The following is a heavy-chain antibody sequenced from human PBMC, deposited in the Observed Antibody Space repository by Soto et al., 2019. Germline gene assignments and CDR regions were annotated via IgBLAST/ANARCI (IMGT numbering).Heavy chain of an antibody. J-gene: IGHJ5*02. V-gene: IGHV4-4*02. Sequence: SETLSLTCAVSGGSISRSNWWRWVRQRPGKGLEWIGEIYHSGTTNCNPSLKRRVTISVDNSKNQFSLKLSSVTAADTAVYYCARDLGYCSSTTCYSRVVNWFDPWGQGALVTVSS. CDR3: ARDLGYCSSTTCYSRVVNWFDP. CDR2: IYHSGTT. D-gene: IGHD2-2*01. CDR1: GGSISRSNW.